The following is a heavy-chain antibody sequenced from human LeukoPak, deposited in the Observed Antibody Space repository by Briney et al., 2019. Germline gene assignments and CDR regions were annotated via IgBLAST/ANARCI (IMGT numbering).Heavy chain of an antibody. J-gene: IGHJ4*02. Sequence: GGSLRLSCAASGFTFSHAWMNWVRQAPGKGLEWVGRIKSKTDGGTTDYAAPVKGRFTISRDDSKNTLYLQMNSLKTEDTAVYYCTTDWPEIFGVVTQDYWGQGTLVTVSS. CDR3: TTDWPEIFGVVTQDY. CDR1: GFTFSHAW. CDR2: IKSKTDGGTT. V-gene: IGHV3-15*01. D-gene: IGHD3-3*01.